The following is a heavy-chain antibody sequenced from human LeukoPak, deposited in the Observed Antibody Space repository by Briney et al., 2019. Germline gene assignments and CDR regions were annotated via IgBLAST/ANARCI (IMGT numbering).Heavy chain of an antibody. Sequence: ASVKVSCKVSGDTLTELSMHWVRQAPGKGLEWMGRIIPILGIANYAQKFQGRVTITADKSTSTAYMELSSLRSEDTAVYYCAARNRGAFDIWGQGTMVTVSS. CDR2: IIPILGIA. D-gene: IGHD1-14*01. CDR3: AARNRGAFDI. CDR1: GDTLTELS. J-gene: IGHJ3*02. V-gene: IGHV1-69*02.